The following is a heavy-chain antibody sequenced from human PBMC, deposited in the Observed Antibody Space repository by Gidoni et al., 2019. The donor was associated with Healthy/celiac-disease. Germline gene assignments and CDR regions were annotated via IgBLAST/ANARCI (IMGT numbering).Heavy chain of an antibody. J-gene: IGHJ3*02. V-gene: IGHV3-23*01. D-gene: IGHD4-17*01. CDR1: GFTFSSYA. Sequence: EVQLLESGGGLVQPGGSLRLSCAASGFTFSSYAMSWVRQAPGKGLEWVSAISGSGGSTYYADSVKGRFTISRDNSKNTLYLQMNSLRAEDTAVYYCAKDSLYGDYFWGDAFDIWGQGTMVTVSS. CDR3: AKDSLYGDYFWGDAFDI. CDR2: ISGSGGST.